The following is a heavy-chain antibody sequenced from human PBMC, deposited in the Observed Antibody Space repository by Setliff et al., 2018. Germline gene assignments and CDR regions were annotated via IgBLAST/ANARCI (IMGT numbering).Heavy chain of an antibody. D-gene: IGHD2-15*01. CDR2: IIPLFGTT. CDR1: VGTFSNIG. CDR3: ARVKVVVVSATSYHYYMDV. Sequence: SVKVSCKASVGTFSNIGICWVRQAPGQGLEWMGGIIPLFGTTNYAQECQGRVTSTTDESTNTAYMELSSLRSEDTAMDYCARVKVVVVSATSYHYYMDVWGKGTTVTVSS. V-gene: IGHV1-69*05. J-gene: IGHJ6*03.